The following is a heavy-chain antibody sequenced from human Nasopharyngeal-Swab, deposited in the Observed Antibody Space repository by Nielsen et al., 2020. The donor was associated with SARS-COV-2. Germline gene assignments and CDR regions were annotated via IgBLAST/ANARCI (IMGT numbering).Heavy chain of an antibody. Sequence: GESLKISCAASGFTFSSYAMHWVRQASGKGLEWVGRIRSKANSYATAYAASVKGRFTISRDDSKNTAYLQMNSLKTEDTAVYYCTRSIAGGYWGQGTLVTVSS. CDR2: IRSKANSYAT. CDR1: GFTFSSYA. D-gene: IGHD6-13*01. V-gene: IGHV3-73*01. CDR3: TRSIAGGY. J-gene: IGHJ4*02.